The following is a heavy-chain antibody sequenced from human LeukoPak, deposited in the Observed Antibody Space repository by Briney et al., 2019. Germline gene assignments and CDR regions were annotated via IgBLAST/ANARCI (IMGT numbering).Heavy chain of an antibody. CDR1: GYTFSSYD. CDR3: ARGGTLVRGVTMLSGMDV. D-gene: IGHD3-10*01. Sequence: ASVKVSCKTSGYTFSSYDINWVRQAPGQGLEWMGWMNPNSGNTVYAQKFQGRVTMTRDTSISTAYMELSSLRSEDTAVYYCARGGTLVRGVTMLSGMDVWGQGSTVTVSS. CDR2: MNPNSGNT. J-gene: IGHJ6*02. V-gene: IGHV1-8*01.